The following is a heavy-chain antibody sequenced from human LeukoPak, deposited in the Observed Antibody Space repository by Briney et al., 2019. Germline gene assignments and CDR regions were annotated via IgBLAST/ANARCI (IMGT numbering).Heavy chain of an antibody. Sequence: SVKVSCKASGGTFSSYAISWVRQAPGQGLEWMGRIIPILGIANYAQKFQGRVTITADKSTSTAYMELSSLRSEDTAAYYCARDRYSGYDLDYWGQGTLVTVSS. D-gene: IGHD5-12*01. CDR3: ARDRYSGYDLDY. CDR1: GGTFSSYA. V-gene: IGHV1-69*04. CDR2: IIPILGIA. J-gene: IGHJ4*02.